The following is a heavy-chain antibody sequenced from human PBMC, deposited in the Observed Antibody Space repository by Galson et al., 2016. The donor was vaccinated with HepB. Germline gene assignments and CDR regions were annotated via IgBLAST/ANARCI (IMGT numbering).Heavy chain of an antibody. V-gene: IGHV3-48*02. Sequence: SLRLSCAASGFTFSTYSMNWVRQRPGKALEWLSHLSSRFGTIFYADSVKGRFTSSRDNGKNSVFLQLNGLRDDDMALYYCARGLEQPVGHFDVWGQGTLVTVSS. CDR1: GFTFSTYS. D-gene: IGHD1/OR15-1a*01. J-gene: IGHJ4*02. CDR2: LSSRFGTI. CDR3: ARGLEQPVGHFDV.